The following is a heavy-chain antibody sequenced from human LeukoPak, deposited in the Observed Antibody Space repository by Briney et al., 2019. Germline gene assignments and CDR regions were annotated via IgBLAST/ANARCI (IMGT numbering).Heavy chain of an antibody. V-gene: IGHV3-7*01. CDR2: IKQDGSEK. J-gene: IGHJ6*02. D-gene: IGHD7-27*01. CDR1: GFTFSSYW. CDR3: AREVWGSSYYGMDV. Sequence: GWSVTLSCAASGFTFSSYWMRWVRQAPGKGLEGVANIKQDGSEKYYVDSVKGRFTISRDNAKNSLYLQMNSLRAEDTAVYYCAREVWGSSYYGMDVWGQGTTVTVSS.